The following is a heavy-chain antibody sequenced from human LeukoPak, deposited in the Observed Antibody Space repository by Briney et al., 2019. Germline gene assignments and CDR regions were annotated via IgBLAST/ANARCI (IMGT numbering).Heavy chain of an antibody. CDR3: ARDSRYSGYDFRYYYYMDV. CDR1: GYTFTSYG. D-gene: IGHD5-12*01. CDR2: ISAYNGNT. Sequence: ASVKVSCKASGYTFTSYGISWVRQAPGQGLEWMGWISAYNGNTNYAQKLQGRVTMTTDTSTSTAYMELSSLRSEDTAVYYCARDSRYSGYDFRYYYYMDVWGKGTTVTVSS. V-gene: IGHV1-18*01. J-gene: IGHJ6*03.